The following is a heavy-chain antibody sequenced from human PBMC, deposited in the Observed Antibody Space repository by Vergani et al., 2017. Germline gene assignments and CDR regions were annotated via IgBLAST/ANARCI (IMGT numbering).Heavy chain of an antibody. Sequence: EVQLVQSGAEVKKPGATMKISCKVSGYTFTDHYMHWVKQAPGKGIEWMGLVDPEDGETIYAEKFKGRVTIAAVTSTDTAHLELSSLRSEDTAVYYCATPQTVTTGGMEVWGQGTTVIVSS. CDR1: GYTFTDHY. D-gene: IGHD4-17*01. CDR3: ATPQTVTTGGMEV. CDR2: VDPEDGET. V-gene: IGHV1-69-2*01. J-gene: IGHJ6*02.